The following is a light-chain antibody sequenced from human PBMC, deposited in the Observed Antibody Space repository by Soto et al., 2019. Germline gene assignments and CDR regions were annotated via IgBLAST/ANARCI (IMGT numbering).Light chain of an antibody. CDR2: AAS. J-gene: IGKJ3*01. V-gene: IGKV1-39*01. Sequence: DIQMTQSPSSLSASIGDRVTITCRAGQRINSYLNWYQQKPATAPKLLIYAASNLQSGDASRFSGSGFGTDFTLTISSLQPEDFSTNYCLQSYIGPPTFGPGTNVDIK. CDR3: LQSYIGPPT. CDR1: QRINSY.